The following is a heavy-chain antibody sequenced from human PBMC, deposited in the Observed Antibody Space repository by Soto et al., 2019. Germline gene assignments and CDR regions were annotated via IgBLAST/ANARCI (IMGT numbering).Heavy chain of an antibody. J-gene: IGHJ3*02. V-gene: IGHV3-53*01. CDR2: IHSGGST. CDR1: GFTVSSNY. Sequence: PGGSLRLSCAASGFTVSSNYMSWVRQAPGKGLEWVSVIHSGGSTYYADSVKGRFTISRDNSKNTLYLQMNSLRAEDTAVYYCAREVTTDAFDIWGQGTMVTVSS. CDR3: AREVTTDAFDI. D-gene: IGHD4-4*01.